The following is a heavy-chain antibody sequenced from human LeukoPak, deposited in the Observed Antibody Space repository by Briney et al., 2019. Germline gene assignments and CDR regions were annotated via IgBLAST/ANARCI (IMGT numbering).Heavy chain of an antibody. J-gene: IGHJ4*02. V-gene: IGHV3-23*01. CDR3: AKTTTGYSSGRFPGWPVDY. Sequence: PGGSLRLSCAASGFTFSSYAMYWVRQAPGKGLEWVSGIFGSGGSTHYADSVKGRFTISRDNSKNTVYLQMNSLRAEDTAVYSCAKTTTGYSSGRFPGWPVDYWGQGTLVTVSS. CDR2: IFGSGGST. CDR1: GFTFSSYA. D-gene: IGHD6-19*01.